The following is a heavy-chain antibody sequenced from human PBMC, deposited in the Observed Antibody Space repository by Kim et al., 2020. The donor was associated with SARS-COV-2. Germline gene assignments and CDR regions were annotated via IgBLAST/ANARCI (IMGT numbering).Heavy chain of an antibody. CDR1: AFTFSTYD. J-gene: IGHJ1*01. D-gene: IGHD2-21*02. CDR3: AKYLMGAAYRGNSG. V-gene: IGHV3-23*01. Sequence: GGSLRLSCAASAFTFSTYDMTWFRQAPGKGLEWVSSISTSGHGTFYTDSVKGRFSISRDNSKNILFLQMNSLRDEDTAVYYCAKYLMGAAYRGNSGWGQG. CDR2: ISTSGHGT.